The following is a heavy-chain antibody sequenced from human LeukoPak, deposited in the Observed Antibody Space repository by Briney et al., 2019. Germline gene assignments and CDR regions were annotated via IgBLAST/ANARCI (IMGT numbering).Heavy chain of an antibody. CDR2: IIPIFGTA. J-gene: IGHJ6*03. CDR3: ATGRWLRLGYYYYYMDV. CDR1: GRTFSSYA. V-gene: IGHV1-69*13. D-gene: IGHD5-24*01. Sequence: ASVKLSCKASGRTFSSYAISWVRQAPGHGLEWMGGIIPIFGTANYAQTFQGRVTVTADESTSTAYMELSSLRSEDTAVYYCATGRWLRLGYYYYYMDVWGKGTTVTVSS.